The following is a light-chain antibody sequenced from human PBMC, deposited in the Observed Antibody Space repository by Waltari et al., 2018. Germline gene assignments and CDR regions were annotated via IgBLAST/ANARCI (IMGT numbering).Light chain of an antibody. J-gene: IGLJ2*01. CDR2: DVS. Sequence: QSALTQPASVSGSPGQSLTISCTGTSSDVGRYNYVSWYQQHPGKAPNLLIYDVSNRPSGVPSRFSGSKSGNTASLTISGLQAADEAHYYCNSYASNSNGLFGGGTKLTIL. V-gene: IGLV2-14*03. CDR1: SSDVGRYNY. CDR3: NSYASNSNGL.